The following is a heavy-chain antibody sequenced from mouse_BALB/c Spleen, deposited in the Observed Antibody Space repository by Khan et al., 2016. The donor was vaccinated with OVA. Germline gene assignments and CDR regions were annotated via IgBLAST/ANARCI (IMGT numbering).Heavy chain of an antibody. D-gene: IGHD2-1*01. J-gene: IGHJ3*01. V-gene: IGHV1S132*01. CDR2: IFPGTGTT. CDR1: GYTFTSYW. Sequence: QVQLQQSGAELVKPGASVKLSCKTSGYTFTSYWIQWVKQRPGQGLGWIGQIFPGTGTTYYNENFKGKATLTVDTSSSTAYMQVSSLTSEDSAVYFCARGYFGNYECVYWGQGTLVTVSP. CDR3: ARGYFGNYECVY.